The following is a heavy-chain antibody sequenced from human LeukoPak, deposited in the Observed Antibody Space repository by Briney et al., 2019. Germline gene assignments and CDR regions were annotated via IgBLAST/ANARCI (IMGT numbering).Heavy chain of an antibody. V-gene: IGHV4-59*01. Sequence: PETLSLTCTVSGGSISSYYWSWIRQPPGKGLEWIGYIYYSGSTNYNPSLKSRVTISVDTYKNQFSLKLSSVTAADTAVYYCARGQDYGDYEGYWGQGTLVTVSS. CDR1: GGSISSYY. CDR2: IYYSGST. CDR3: ARGQDYGDYEGY. D-gene: IGHD4-17*01. J-gene: IGHJ4*02.